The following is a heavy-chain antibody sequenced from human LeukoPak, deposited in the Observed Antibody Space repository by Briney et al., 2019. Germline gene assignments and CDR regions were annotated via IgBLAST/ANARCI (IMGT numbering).Heavy chain of an antibody. CDR2: VWNDGSKN. CDR1: GFTFSKFG. V-gene: IGHV3-33*06. J-gene: IGHJ4*02. Sequence: GGSLRLSCAASGFTFSKFGMHWVRQTPGKGLEWVALVWNDGSKNYYADSVKGRFTISRHNSKDTLYLLLNSLRAEDTAVYYCAKDWSLGYGCLDYWGQGTLVTVSS. CDR3: AKDWSLGYGCLDY. D-gene: IGHD5-12*01.